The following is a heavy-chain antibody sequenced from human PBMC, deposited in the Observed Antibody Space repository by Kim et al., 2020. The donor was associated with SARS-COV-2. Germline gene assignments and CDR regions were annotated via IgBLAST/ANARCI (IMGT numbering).Heavy chain of an antibody. CDR1: GGSISSYY. Sequence: SETLSLTCTVSGGSISSYYWSWIRQPPGKGLEWIGYIYYSGSTNYNPSLKSRVTISVDTSKNQFSLKLSSVTAADTAVYYCARETYYYDSSGYYRKFDYWGQGTLVTVSS. D-gene: IGHD3-22*01. CDR3: ARETYYYDSSGYYRKFDY. J-gene: IGHJ4*02. V-gene: IGHV4-59*01. CDR2: IYYSGST.